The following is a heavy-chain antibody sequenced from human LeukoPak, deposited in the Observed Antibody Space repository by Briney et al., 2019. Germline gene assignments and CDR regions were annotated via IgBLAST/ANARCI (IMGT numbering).Heavy chain of an antibody. CDR1: GFTFSSYG. V-gene: IGHV3-30*03. D-gene: IGHD3-9*01. J-gene: IGHJ3*02. CDR3: ARAPTRYFEDASDI. CDR2: ISYDGSNK. Sequence: PGGSLRLSCAASGFTFSSYGMHWVRQAPGKGLEWVAVISYDGSNKYYADSVKGRFTISRDNAKNSLYLQMNTLRAEDTAFYYCARAPTRYFEDASDIWGQGTMVTVSS.